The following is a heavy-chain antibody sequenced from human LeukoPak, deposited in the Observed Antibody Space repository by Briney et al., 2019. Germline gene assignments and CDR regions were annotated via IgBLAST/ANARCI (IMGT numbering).Heavy chain of an antibody. D-gene: IGHD3-22*01. CDR3: AKRGVVIRVILVGFHKQAYYFDA. CDR1: GITLSNYG. J-gene: IGHJ4*02. Sequence: GGSLRLSCAVSGITLSNYGMSWVRKAPGKGMELVAVISDSGGAKNYTVSVKGKFTTSRDNRKNPLYLQMNSPRAEDTAVYFCAKRGVVIRVILVGFHKQAYYFDAWGQGALVTVSS. CDR2: ISDSGGAK. V-gene: IGHV3-23*01.